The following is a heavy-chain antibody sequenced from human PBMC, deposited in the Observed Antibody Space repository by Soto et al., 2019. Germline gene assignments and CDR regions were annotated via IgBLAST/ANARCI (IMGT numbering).Heavy chain of an antibody. D-gene: IGHD3-10*01. J-gene: IGHJ4*02. V-gene: IGHV1-8*01. Sequence: ASVKVSCKASGYTFTSYDINWVRQATGQGLEWMGWMNPNSGNTGYAQKFQGRVTMTRNTSISTAYKKLSSLRSEDTAVYYCATDHYRITMVRGVMGYWGQGTLVTVSS. CDR3: ATDHYRITMVRGVMGY. CDR2: MNPNSGNT. CDR1: GYTFTSYD.